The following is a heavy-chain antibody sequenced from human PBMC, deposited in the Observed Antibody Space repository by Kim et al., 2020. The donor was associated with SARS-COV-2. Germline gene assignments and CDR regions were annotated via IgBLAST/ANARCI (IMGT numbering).Heavy chain of an antibody. J-gene: IGHJ3*02. V-gene: IGHV3-21*06. CDR3: ARVAGYGSSDYYGDAFDI. CDR2: ISSSRSYI. CDR1: GFSFSTYS. D-gene: IGHD3-22*01. Sequence: GGSLRLSCAASGFSFSTYSMNWVRQAPGKGLEWVSSISSSRSYIYYADSVKGRFTISRDNAKNSLYLQMNSLRVEDMAVYYCARVAGYGSSDYYGDAFDIWGQGTMVTVSS.